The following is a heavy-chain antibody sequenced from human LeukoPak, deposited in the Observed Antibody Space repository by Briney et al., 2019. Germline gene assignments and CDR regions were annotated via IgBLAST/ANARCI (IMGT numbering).Heavy chain of an antibody. CDR2: ISWDGSNT. D-gene: IGHD6-19*01. Sequence: GGSLRLSCAASGFPFDEYTMHWVRQAPGRGLEWVSLISWDGSNTYYADSVKGRFTISRDNSKNTLYMQMNSLRAEDTAVYYCARILSSAWGELGYWGQGTLVTVSS. J-gene: IGHJ4*02. V-gene: IGHV3-43*01. CDR1: GFPFDEYT. CDR3: ARILSSAWGELGY.